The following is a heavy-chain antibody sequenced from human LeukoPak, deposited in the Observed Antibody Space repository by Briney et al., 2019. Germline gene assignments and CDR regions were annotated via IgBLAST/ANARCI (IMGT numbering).Heavy chain of an antibody. CDR1: GGPFSGHY. V-gene: IGHV4-34*01. J-gene: IGHJ6*03. D-gene: IGHD3-3*01. CDR2: INHSGSA. Sequence: SETLSLTCAVYGGPFSGHYWRWIRQPPGKGLEWIGEINHSGSANYSPSLKSRVTLSVDTSKNQFSLKLSSVTAADTAVYYCARSYDFWSGGYMDVWGKGTTVTVSS. CDR3: ARSYDFWSGGYMDV.